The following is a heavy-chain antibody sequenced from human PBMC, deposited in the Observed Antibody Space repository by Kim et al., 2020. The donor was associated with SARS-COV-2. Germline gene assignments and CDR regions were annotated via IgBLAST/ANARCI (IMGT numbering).Heavy chain of an antibody. CDR1: GFTFSSYW. Sequence: GGSLRLSCAASGFTFSSYWMHWVRQAPGKGLVCVSRINSDGSSTSYADSVKGRFTISRDNAKNTLDLQMTSLRAEDTAVYYCARALLVYAYYGMNVWGQGTTVTVSS. J-gene: IGHJ6*02. D-gene: IGHD3-3*01. V-gene: IGHV3-74*01. CDR2: INSDGSST. CDR3: ARALLVYAYYGMNV.